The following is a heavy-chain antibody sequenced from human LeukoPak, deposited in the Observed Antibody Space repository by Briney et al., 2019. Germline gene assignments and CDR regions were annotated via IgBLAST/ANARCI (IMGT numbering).Heavy chain of an antibody. CDR3: ARSSSGTYHY. D-gene: IGHD3-10*01. CDR1: GYNFASYT. J-gene: IGHJ4*02. Sequence: ASVKVSCRTSGYNFASYTMHWLRQAPGQSPEWMGSINGDNGNTKYSEKFQGRVTFTRDTSASSAYMELSRLRSEDTAVYYCARSSSGTYHYWGQGTLVTVSS. CDR2: INGDNGNT. V-gene: IGHV1-3*01.